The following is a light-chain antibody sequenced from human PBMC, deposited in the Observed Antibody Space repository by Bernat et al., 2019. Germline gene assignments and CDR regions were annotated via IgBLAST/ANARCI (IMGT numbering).Light chain of an antibody. Sequence: SSELTQDPAVSVALGQTVRITCQGDSLRSYYASWYQQKPGQAPVLVIYGKNNRPSGIPDRFSGSSPGNTASLTITGAQAEDESDYYCNSRDGRGNHCVFGTGTKVTVL. CDR3: NSRDGRGNHCV. CDR2: GKN. J-gene: IGLJ1*01. V-gene: IGLV3-19*01. CDR1: SLRSYY.